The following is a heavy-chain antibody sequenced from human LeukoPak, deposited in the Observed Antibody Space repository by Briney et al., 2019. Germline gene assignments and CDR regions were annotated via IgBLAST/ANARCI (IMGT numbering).Heavy chain of an antibody. V-gene: IGHV3-7*01. D-gene: IGHD5-24*01. CDR2: IKQDESEK. Sequence: GGSLRLSCAASGFTFSSYWMSWVRRAPGRGLEWVANIKQDESEKYYVDSVKGRFTISRDNAKNSLYLQMNSLRAEDTAVYYCARDRTRDGYNQGRVFDYWGQGTLVTVSS. CDR1: GFTFSSYW. CDR3: ARDRTRDGYNQGRVFDY. J-gene: IGHJ4*02.